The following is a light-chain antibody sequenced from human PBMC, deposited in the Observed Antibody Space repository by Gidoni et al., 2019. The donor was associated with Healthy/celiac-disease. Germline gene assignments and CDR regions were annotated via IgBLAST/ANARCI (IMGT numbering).Light chain of an antibody. CDR2: DAS. CDR3: QQYGSSPIT. J-gene: IGKJ5*01. CDR1: QSVSSSY. V-gene: IGKV3D-20*01. Sequence: EIVLTQSPATLSLSPGERATLSCGASQSVSSSYLAWYQQKPGLAPRLLIYDASSGSGTDFTLTISRLEPEDFAVYYCQQYGSSPITFGQGTRLEIK.